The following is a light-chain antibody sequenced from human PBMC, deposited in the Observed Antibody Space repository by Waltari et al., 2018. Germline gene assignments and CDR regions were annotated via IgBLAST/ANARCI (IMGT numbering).Light chain of an antibody. CDR3: QSFDIRLSGGVV. J-gene: IGLJ3*02. CDR1: SSNIGAGHH. CDR2: GNN. Sequence: QSVLTQPPSMSGAPGQSVTISCTGSSSNIGAGHHVHGYQVFPGTAPKLLIYGNNNRPSGVPDRFSGSKSDTSASLAIGGLQAEDEADYYCQSFDIRLSGGVVFGGGTKVTVL. V-gene: IGLV1-40*01.